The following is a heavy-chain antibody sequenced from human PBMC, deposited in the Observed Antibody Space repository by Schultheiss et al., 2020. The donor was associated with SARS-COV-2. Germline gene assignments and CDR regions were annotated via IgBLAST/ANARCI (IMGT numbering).Heavy chain of an antibody. CDR1: GGSFSGYF. D-gene: IGHD3-10*01. V-gene: IGHV4-34*01. Sequence: SETLSLTCAVYGGSFSGYFWNWIRQPPGKGLEWIGEINHSGSTNYNPSLKSRVTISVDTSKNQFSLKLSSVTAADTAVYYCARGTYYYGSGSYFPGGSYWGQGTLVTVSS. CDR3: ARGTYYYGSGSYFPGGSY. J-gene: IGHJ4*02. CDR2: INHSGST.